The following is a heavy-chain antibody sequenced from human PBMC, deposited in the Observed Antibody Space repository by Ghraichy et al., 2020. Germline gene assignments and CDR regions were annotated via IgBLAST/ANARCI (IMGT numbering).Heavy chain of an antibody. CDR2: VSSSGVST. D-gene: IGHD2-2*01. Sequence: GGSLRLSCAASGFTFSSYAMSWVRQTPGKGLEWVSSVSSSGVSTYYADSVKGRFTISRDNSKNTLYLQMNSLRAEDTAIYYCAKACISTSCYAGLRDYWGQGTLVTVSS. J-gene: IGHJ4*02. V-gene: IGHV3-23*01. CDR3: AKACISTSCYAGLRDY. CDR1: GFTFSSYA.